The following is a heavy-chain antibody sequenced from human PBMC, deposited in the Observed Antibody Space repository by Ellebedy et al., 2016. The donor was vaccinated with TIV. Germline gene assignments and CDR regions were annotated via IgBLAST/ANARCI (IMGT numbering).Heavy chain of an antibody. D-gene: IGHD1-26*01. CDR1: GFTFSSYS. CDR2: ISSSSSYI. CDR3: ARGVGGSYLGDNYFDY. J-gene: IGHJ4*02. V-gene: IGHV3-21*01. Sequence: GGSLRLXXAASGFTFSSYSMNWVRQAPGKGLEWVSSISSSSSYIYYADSVKGRFTISRDNAKNSLYLQMNSLRAEDTAVYYCARGVGGSYLGDNYFDYWGQGTLVTVSS.